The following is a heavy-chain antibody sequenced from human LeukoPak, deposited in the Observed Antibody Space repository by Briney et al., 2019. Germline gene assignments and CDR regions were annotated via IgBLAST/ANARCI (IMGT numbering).Heavy chain of an antibody. CDR1: GFTFSSYA. CDR2: ISYDGSNK. V-gene: IGHV3-30-3*01. J-gene: IGHJ4*02. CDR3: ARVHYSSGWYLFGY. Sequence: PGGSLRLSCAASGFTFSSYAMHWVRQAPGKGLEWVAVISYDGSNKYYADSVKGRFTISRDNSKNTLYLQMNSLRAEDTAVYYCARVHYSSGWYLFGYWGQGTLVTVSS. D-gene: IGHD6-19*01.